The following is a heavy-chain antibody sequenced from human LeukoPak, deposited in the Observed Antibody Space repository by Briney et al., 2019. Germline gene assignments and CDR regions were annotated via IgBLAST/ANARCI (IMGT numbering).Heavy chain of an antibody. Sequence: PSQTLSLTCAVSGGSISSGGYSWSWIRQPPGKGLEWIVEINHSGSTNYNPSLKSRVTISVDTSKNQFSLKLSSVTAADTAVYYCARGDYYDFWSGYSTKFDYWGQGTLVTVSS. CDR2: INHSGST. CDR1: GGSISSGGYS. J-gene: IGHJ4*02. CDR3: ARGDYYDFWSGYSTKFDY. V-gene: IGHV4-30-2*01. D-gene: IGHD3-3*01.